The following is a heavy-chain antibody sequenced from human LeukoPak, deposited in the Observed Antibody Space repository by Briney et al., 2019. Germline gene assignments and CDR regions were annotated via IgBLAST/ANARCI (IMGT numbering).Heavy chain of an antibody. CDR1: GGTFSSYA. V-gene: IGHV1-69*13. Sequence: SVKVSCKASGGTFSSYAISWVRQAPGQGLEWMGGIIPIFGTANYAQKFQGRVTITAGESTSTAYMELSSLRSEDTAVYYCAREEGDRGYYFDYWGQGTLVTVSS. D-gene: IGHD3-16*01. J-gene: IGHJ4*02. CDR2: IIPIFGTA. CDR3: AREEGDRGYYFDY.